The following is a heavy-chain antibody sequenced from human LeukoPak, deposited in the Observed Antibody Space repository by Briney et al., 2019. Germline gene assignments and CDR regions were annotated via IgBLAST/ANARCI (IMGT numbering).Heavy chain of an antibody. CDR3: ARDHGDNDGSGYYPYYLDC. CDR1: GYTFSAYY. J-gene: IGHJ4*02. CDR2: INPNRGNT. D-gene: IGHD3-22*01. V-gene: IGHV1-2*02. Sequence: ASVKVSCKASGYTFSAYYIHWVRQAPGQGLEWLGWINPNRGNTILAQKFQGRVTMTRDRSINTAYLELSGLRSGDTAVYYCARDHGDNDGSGYYPYYLDCWGQGTLVTVSS.